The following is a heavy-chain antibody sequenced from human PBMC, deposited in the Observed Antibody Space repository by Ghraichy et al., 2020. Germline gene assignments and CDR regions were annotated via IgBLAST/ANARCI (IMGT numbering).Heavy chain of an antibody. CDR2: ISSSGDRT. V-gene: IGHV3-23*01. D-gene: IGHD6-13*01. Sequence: LSLTCAASGFTFGRYAMTWVRQAPGKGLEWVSGISSSGDRTWYADSVKGRFTISRDNSKNTLSVQMNSLRAEDTAVYYCAKDFNIEAAGRSFQYWGQGTLVTVSS. J-gene: IGHJ1*01. CDR1: GFTFGRYA. CDR3: AKDFNIEAAGRSFQY.